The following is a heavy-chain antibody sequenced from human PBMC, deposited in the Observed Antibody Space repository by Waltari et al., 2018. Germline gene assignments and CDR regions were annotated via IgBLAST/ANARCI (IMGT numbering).Heavy chain of an antibody. D-gene: IGHD5-12*01. V-gene: IGHV4-39*01. Sequence: QLQLQESGPGLVTPSETLSLSCSVSGGSISTKSPFWGWIRQPPGQGLQWIGTISYTGATYYSPSLKSRVTLSRDTSKNQLSLKLGSVTAADTAMYYCATYIGASVGTAAFDVWGQGTMVTVS. CDR2: ISYTGAT. CDR3: ATYIGASVGTAAFDV. J-gene: IGHJ3*01. CDR1: GGSISTKSPF.